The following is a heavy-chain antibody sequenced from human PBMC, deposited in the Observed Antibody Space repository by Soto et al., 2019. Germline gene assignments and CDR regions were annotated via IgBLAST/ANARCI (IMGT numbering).Heavy chain of an antibody. Sequence: SETLSLTCAVYGGSFSGYYWSWIRQPPGKGLEWIGEINHSGSTNYNPSLKSRVTISVDTSKNQFSLKRSSGTAADTAVYYCARGDDYCCDYWGQGTLVTVSS. CDR3: ARGDDYCCDY. CDR2: INHSGST. V-gene: IGHV4-34*01. CDR1: GGSFSGYY. J-gene: IGHJ4*02. D-gene: IGHD3-3*01.